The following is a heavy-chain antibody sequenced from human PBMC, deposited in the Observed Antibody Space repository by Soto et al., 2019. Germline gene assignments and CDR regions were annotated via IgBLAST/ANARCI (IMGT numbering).Heavy chain of an antibody. V-gene: IGHV3-23*01. J-gene: IGHJ5*02. D-gene: IGHD4-17*01. CDR1: GFTFNSYA. CDR3: AKDRAGSSDYFDP. Sequence: GGSLRLSCAASGFTFNSYAMSWVRQAPGKGLEWVSAISGSGGSTYYADSVKGRFTISRDNSKHTLYLQMNSLRVEDTAVYYCAKDRAGSSDYFDPWGQGTLVTVSS. CDR2: ISGSGGST.